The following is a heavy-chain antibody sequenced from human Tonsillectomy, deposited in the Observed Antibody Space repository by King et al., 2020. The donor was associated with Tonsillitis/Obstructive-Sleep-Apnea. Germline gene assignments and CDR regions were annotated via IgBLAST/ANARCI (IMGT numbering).Heavy chain of an antibody. D-gene: IGHD6-19*01. CDR2: ISYDGSNK. CDR3: ARERGSGWEAFDY. CDR1: GFTFRSYA. V-gene: IGHV3-30*04. Sequence: VQLVESGGGVVKPGRSLRLSCAASGFTFRSYAMHWVRQAPGKGLEWVAVISYDGSNKYYADSVKGRFTISRDNSKNTLYLQMNSLRAEDTAVYYCARERGSGWEAFDYWGQGTLVTVSS. J-gene: IGHJ4*02.